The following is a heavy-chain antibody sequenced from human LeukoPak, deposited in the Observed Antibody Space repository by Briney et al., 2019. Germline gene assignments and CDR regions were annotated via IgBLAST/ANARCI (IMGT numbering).Heavy chain of an antibody. Sequence: ASVKVSCKASGYTFTGYYMHWVRQAPGQGLEWMGWINPNSGATNYAQKFQGRVTMTRDTSISTAYMELSRLRSDDTAVYYCARVSGLRAPQHWGQGTLVTVSS. D-gene: IGHD5-12*01. CDR1: GYTFTGYY. CDR2: INPNSGAT. J-gene: IGHJ1*01. V-gene: IGHV1-2*02. CDR3: ARVSGLRAPQH.